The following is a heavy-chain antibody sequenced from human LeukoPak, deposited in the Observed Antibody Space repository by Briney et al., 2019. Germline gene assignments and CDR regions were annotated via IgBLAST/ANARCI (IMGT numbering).Heavy chain of an antibody. D-gene: IGHD6-6*01. J-gene: IGHJ4*02. Sequence: GRSLRLSCAASGFTFSSYGMHWVRQAPGKGLEWVAVISYDGSNKYYADSVKGRFTISRDNSKNTLYPQMNSLRAEDTAVYYCAKHSSSSDYWGQGTLVTVSS. V-gene: IGHV3-30*18. CDR3: AKHSSSSDY. CDR2: ISYDGSNK. CDR1: GFTFSSYG.